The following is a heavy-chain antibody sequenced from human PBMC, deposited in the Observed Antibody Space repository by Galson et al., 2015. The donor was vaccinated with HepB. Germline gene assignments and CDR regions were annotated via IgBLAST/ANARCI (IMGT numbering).Heavy chain of an antibody. D-gene: IGHD3-22*01. CDR2: LSSRSTYI. CDR1: GFTFSSYS. V-gene: IGHV3-21*01. J-gene: IGHJ4*02. CDR3: ARGYDSSGYYEPLRMNFDY. Sequence: SLRLSCAASGFTFSSYSMNWARQAPGKGLEWVSSLSSRSTYIYYADSVKGRFTTSRDNAKNSLYLQMNSLRAEDTAVYYCARGYDSSGYYEPLRMNFDYWGQGALVTVSS.